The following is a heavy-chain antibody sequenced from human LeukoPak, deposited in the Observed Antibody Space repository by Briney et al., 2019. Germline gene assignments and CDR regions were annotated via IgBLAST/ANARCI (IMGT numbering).Heavy chain of an antibody. Sequence: PGGSLRLSCAPSGFTFNSYGMHWVRQTPGKGLEWVAFIRYDGGNKYYADSVKGRFTISRDNSKNTLSLQMNSLRAEDTAVYYSGAGRFMDVWGKGTTVTVSS. CDR3: GAGRFMDV. CDR2: IRYDGGNK. V-gene: IGHV3-30*02. D-gene: IGHD1-26*01. CDR1: GFTFNSYG. J-gene: IGHJ6*03.